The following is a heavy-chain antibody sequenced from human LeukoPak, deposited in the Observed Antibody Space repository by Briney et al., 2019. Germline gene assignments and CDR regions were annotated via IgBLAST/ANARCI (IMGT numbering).Heavy chain of an antibody. J-gene: IGHJ6*03. CDR1: GYFLSSGYY. CDR3: ARDQPYTDV. V-gene: IGHV4-38-2*02. Sequence: PSETLSLTCTVSGYFLSSGYYWGWIRPPPGKGLEWIGSIYHSGTTYYNPSLRSRVTISVDTSKNQFSLKLSPVTAADTAVYYCARDQPYTDVWGKGTTVTVSS. CDR2: IYHSGTT.